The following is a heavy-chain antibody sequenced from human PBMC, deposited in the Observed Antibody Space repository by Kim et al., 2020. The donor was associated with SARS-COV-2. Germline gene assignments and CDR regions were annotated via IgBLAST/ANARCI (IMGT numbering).Heavy chain of an antibody. J-gene: IGHJ4*02. CDR3: ARGRYSSGWSPRTNFDY. CDR2: TYYRSKWYN. D-gene: IGHD6-19*01. CDR1: GDSVSSNSAA. V-gene: IGHV6-1*01. Sequence: SQTLSLTCAISGDSVSSNSAAWNWIRQSPSRGLEWLGRTYYRSKWYNDYAVSVKSRITINPDTSKNQFSLQLNSVTPEDTAVYYCARGRYSSGWSPRTNFDYWGQGTLVTVSS.